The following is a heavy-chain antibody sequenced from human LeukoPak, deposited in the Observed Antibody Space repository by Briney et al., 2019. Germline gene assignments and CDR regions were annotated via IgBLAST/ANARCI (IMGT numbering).Heavy chain of an antibody. CDR2: IYSGGST. CDR1: GFTVSTNY. Sequence: PGGSLRLSCAASGFTVSTNYMSWVRQAPGKGLEWVSVIYSGGSTYYADSVKGRFTISRDNSKNTLYLQMNSLRAEDTAVYYCARDLSVTNRAFDIWGQGTLVTVSS. J-gene: IGHJ3*02. D-gene: IGHD1-14*01. V-gene: IGHV3-53*01. CDR3: ARDLSVTNRAFDI.